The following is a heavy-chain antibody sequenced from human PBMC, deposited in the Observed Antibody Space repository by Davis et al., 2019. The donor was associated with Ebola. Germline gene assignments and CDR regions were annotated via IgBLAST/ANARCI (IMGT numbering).Heavy chain of an antibody. J-gene: IGHJ5*02. CDR1: EFTFSSYW. CDR3: AREVGWCMPS. V-gene: IGHV3-74*01. CDR2: INSDGRTT. Sequence: HTGGSLRLSCAASEFTFSSYWMHWVRQAPGKGLVWVSRINSDGRTTAYADSVKGRFTISRDNAKNTLYLQMNSLRAEDTAVYYCAREVGWCMPSWGQGTLVTVSS. D-gene: IGHD2-8*01.